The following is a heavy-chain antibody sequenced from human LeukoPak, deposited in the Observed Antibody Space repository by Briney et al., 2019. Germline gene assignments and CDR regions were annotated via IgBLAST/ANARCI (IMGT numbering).Heavy chain of an antibody. Sequence: ASVKVSCKASGYTFPSYFMHWVRQAPGQGLEWMGIINPSGGSRSYAQKFQGRVTMTRDTSTSTVYMELSSLRSEDTAVYYCARGSIVGGKTLGFGAFDIWGQGKMVTVSS. CDR3: ARGSIVGGKTLGFGAFDI. CDR1: GYTFPSYF. CDR2: INPSGGSR. V-gene: IGHV1-46*01. J-gene: IGHJ3*02. D-gene: IGHD1-26*01.